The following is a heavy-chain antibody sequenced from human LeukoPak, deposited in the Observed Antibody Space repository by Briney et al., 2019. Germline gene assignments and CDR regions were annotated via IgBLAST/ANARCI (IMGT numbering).Heavy chain of an antibody. CDR3: ARHVRQQLPGGHFDY. CDR1: GGSISSSSYY. J-gene: IGHJ4*02. Sequence: TETLSLTCTVSGGSISSSSYYWGWIRQPPGKGLEWIISIYYSGSTYYNPSLKSRVTISVDTSKNQFSLKLSSVTAADTAVYYCARHVRQQLPGGHFDYWGQGTLVTVSS. D-gene: IGHD6-13*01. V-gene: IGHV4-39*01. CDR2: IYYSGST.